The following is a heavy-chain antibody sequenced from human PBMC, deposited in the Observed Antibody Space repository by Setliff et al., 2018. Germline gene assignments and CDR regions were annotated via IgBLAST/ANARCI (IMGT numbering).Heavy chain of an antibody. CDR2: IYHDGNN. J-gene: IGHJ6*03. Sequence: GSLRLSCAASGFTFSNAWMSWVRQPPGKGPEWIGKIYHDGNNNNHPSVHYSPSLKSRVTISIDKSNNQFSLSLSSVTAADTAVYYCARMSGFQYMDVWGKGTTVTVSS. V-gene: IGHV4-4*02. CDR3: ARMSGFQYMDV. D-gene: IGHD3-3*01. CDR1: GFTFSNAW.